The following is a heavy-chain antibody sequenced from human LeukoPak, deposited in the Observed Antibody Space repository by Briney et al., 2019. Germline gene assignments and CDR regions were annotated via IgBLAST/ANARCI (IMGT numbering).Heavy chain of an antibody. CDR2: ISSSGSTI. CDR1: GFTFSDYY. D-gene: IGHD4-23*01. Sequence: GGSLRLSCAASGFTFSDYYMSWIRQAPGKGLEWASYISSSGSTIYYADSVKGRFTISRDNAKNSLYLQMNSLRAEDTAVYYCARVHRSGGQPPDYWGQGTLVTVSS. V-gene: IGHV3-11*01. J-gene: IGHJ4*02. CDR3: ARVHRSGGQPPDY.